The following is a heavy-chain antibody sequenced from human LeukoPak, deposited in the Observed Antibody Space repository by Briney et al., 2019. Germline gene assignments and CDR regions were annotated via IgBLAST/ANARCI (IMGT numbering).Heavy chain of an antibody. CDR3: AAGEPYGY. CDR1: GFPFSSYW. D-gene: IGHD1-14*01. CDR2: IKQDGSKK. V-gene: IGHV3-7*01. Sequence: GGSLRLSCVASGFPFSSYWMTWVRQAPGKGLEWVANIKQDGSKKSYVDSVKGRFTISRDNSKNTLYLQMNSLRADDTAVYYCAAGEPYGYWGQGTLVTVSS. J-gene: IGHJ4*02.